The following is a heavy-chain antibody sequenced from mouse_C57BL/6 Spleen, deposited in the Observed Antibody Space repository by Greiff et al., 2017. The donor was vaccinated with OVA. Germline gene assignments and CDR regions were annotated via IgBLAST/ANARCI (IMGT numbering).Heavy chain of an antibody. D-gene: IGHD4-1*01. CDR2: INPSNGGT. CDR1: GYTFTSYW. Sequence: QVHVKQPGTELVKPGASVKLSCKASGYTFTSYWMHWVKQRPGQGLEWIGNINPSNGGTNYNEKFKSKATLTVDKSSSTAYMQLSSLTSEDSAVYYCARSRLGRGGYYVDYWGQGTTLTVSS. CDR3: ARSRLGRGGYYVDY. J-gene: IGHJ2*01. V-gene: IGHV1-53*01.